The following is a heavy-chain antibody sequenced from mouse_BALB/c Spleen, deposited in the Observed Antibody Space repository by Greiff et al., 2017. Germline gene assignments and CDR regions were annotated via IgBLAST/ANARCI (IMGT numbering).Heavy chain of an antibody. V-gene: IGHV1S81*02. CDR2: INPSNGRT. D-gene: IGHD2-14*01. CDR3: ARSGYRYEAWFAY. J-gene: IGHJ3*01. CDR1: GYTFTSYW. Sequence: VQLQQPGAELVKPGASVKLSCKASGYTFTSYWMHWVKQRPGQGLEWIGEINPSNGRTNYNEKFKSKATLTVDKSSSTAYMQLSSLTSEDSAVYYCARSGYRYEAWFAYWGQGTLVTVSA.